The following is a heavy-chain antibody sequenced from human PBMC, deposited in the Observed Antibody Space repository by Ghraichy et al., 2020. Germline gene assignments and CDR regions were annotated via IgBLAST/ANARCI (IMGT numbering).Heavy chain of an antibody. CDR1: GFTFSSYA. Sequence: GGSLRLSCAASGFTFSSYAMSWVRQAPGKGLEWVSAISGSGGSTYYADSVKGRFTISRDNSKNTLYLQMNSLRAEDTAVYYCAKSRYSYGFPSIDYWGQGTLVTVSS. CDR3: AKSRYSYGFPSIDY. J-gene: IGHJ4*02. D-gene: IGHD5-18*01. CDR2: ISGSGGST. V-gene: IGHV3-23*01.